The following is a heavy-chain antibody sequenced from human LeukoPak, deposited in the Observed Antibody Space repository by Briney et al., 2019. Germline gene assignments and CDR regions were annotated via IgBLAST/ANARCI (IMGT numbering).Heavy chain of an antibody. CDR2: ISPGGST. V-gene: IGHV3-23*01. D-gene: IGHD3-10*01. CDR3: AKRSGSGGPFDY. CDR1: GFSFSSYG. J-gene: IGHJ4*02. Sequence: SGGSLRLSCAASGFSFSSYGMHWVRQAPGRGLEWVSNISPGGSTNYADSVKGRFTISRDNYKNTMYLQMNSLRAEDTAVYYCAKRSGSGGPFDYWGQGILVTVSS.